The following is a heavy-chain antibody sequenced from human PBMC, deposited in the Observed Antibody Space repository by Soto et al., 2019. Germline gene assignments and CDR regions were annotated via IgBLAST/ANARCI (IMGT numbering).Heavy chain of an antibody. CDR1: GGSISSYY. Sequence: SETLSLTCTVSGGSISSYYWSWIRQPPGKGLEWIGYIYYSGSTNYNPSLKSRVTISVDTSKNQFSLKLSSVTAADTAVYYCARTRHDYGDFHFDYWGQGTLVTVSS. J-gene: IGHJ4*02. V-gene: IGHV4-59*01. CDR3: ARTRHDYGDFHFDY. CDR2: IYYSGST. D-gene: IGHD4-17*01.